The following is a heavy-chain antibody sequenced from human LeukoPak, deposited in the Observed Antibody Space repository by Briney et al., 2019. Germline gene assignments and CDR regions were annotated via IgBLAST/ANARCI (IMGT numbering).Heavy chain of an antibody. D-gene: IGHD3-9*01. Sequence: PGGSLRLSCAASGFTFSSYGMHWVRQAPGKGLEWVAVIWYDGSNKYYADSVKGRFTISRDNSKNTLYLQMNSLRAEDTAVYYCARDQRYFDWLSGPDYWGQGTLVTVSS. CDR2: IWYDGSNK. V-gene: IGHV3-33*01. CDR1: GFTFSSYG. CDR3: ARDQRYFDWLSGPDY. J-gene: IGHJ4*02.